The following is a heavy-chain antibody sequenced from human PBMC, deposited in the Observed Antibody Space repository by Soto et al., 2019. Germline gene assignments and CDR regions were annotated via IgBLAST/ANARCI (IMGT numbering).Heavy chain of an antibody. CDR2: IIPILGIA. CDR3: ARERPHYYDGTFDAFDI. V-gene: IGHV1-69*08. D-gene: IGHD3-22*01. J-gene: IGHJ3*02. CDR1: GGTFSSYT. Sequence: QVQLVQSGAEVKKPGSSVKVSCKASGGTFSSYTISWVRQAPGQGLEWMGRIIPILGIANYAQKFQGRVTITADKSTSTAYMELSSLRSEDTAVYYCARERPHYYDGTFDAFDIWGQGTMVTVSS.